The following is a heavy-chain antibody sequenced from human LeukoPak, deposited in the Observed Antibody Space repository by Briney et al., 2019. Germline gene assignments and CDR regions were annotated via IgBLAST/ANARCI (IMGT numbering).Heavy chain of an antibody. Sequence: PGRSLRLSCAASGFTHSSYAMHWVRQAPGKGLEWVAVISYDGSNKYYADSVKGRFTISRDNSKNSLYLQMNSLRAEDTAVYYCARAGRRIYWGQGTLVTVSS. J-gene: IGHJ4*02. D-gene: IGHD1-14*01. CDR2: ISYDGSNK. CDR1: GFTHSSYA. V-gene: IGHV3-30*07. CDR3: ARAGRRIY.